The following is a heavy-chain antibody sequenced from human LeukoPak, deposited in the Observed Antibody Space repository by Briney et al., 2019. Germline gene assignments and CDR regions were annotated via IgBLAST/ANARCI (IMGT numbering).Heavy chain of an antibody. Sequence: ASVKVSCKASGYTFTSYDINWVRQATGQGLEWMGWMNPNSGNTGYAQKFQGRVTMTRNTSISTAYMELSSLRSEDTAVYYCARQVGGYYHYGMDVWGQGTTVTVSS. CDR1: GYTFTSYD. J-gene: IGHJ6*02. D-gene: IGHD2-15*01. CDR3: ARQVGGYYHYGMDV. V-gene: IGHV1-8*01. CDR2: MNPNSGNT.